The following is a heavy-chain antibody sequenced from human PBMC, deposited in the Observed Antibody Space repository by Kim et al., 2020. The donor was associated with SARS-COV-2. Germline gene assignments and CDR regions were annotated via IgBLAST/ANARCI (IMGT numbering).Heavy chain of an antibody. D-gene: IGHD3-10*01. CDR2: INHSGST. Sequence: SETLSLTCAVYGGSFSGYYWSWIRQLPGKGLEWIGEINHSGSTNYNPSLKSRVTISVDTSKNQFSLKLSSVTAADTAVYYCAREVRVRGVTGLDDWGQGALVTVSS. CDR1: GGSFSGYY. CDR3: AREVRVRGVTGLDD. V-gene: IGHV4-34*01. J-gene: IGHJ4*02.